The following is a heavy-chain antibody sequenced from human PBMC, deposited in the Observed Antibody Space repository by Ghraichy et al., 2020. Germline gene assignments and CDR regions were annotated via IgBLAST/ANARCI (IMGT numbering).Heavy chain of an antibody. V-gene: IGHV4-59*02. Sequence: TLSLTCTVSGGSVSGYYWSWIRQPPGRGLEWIGYIDYEGNSNHNPSLKSRVTISVDTSKNQVSLKLTSVTAGDTAVYYCARGMATGDYWGQGTLVTVSS. J-gene: IGHJ4*02. CDR1: GGSVSGYY. CDR3: ARGMATGDY. CDR2: IDYEGNS. D-gene: IGHD5-24*01.